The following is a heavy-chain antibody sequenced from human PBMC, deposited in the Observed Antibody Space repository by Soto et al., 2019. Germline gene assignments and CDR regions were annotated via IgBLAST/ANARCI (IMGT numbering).Heavy chain of an antibody. CDR1: GYTFTSYG. J-gene: IGHJ4*02. V-gene: IGHV1-18*01. CDR3: ASGRCGDY. Sequence: QVHLVQSGAEVKKPGASVKVSCKCSGYTFTSYGITWVRQAPGQGLEWMGWISAHNGNTNYAQKLQGRVTVTRDTSTSPAYMELRSLVSDDTAVYYCASGRCGDYWGQGALVTVSS. CDR2: ISAHNGNT. D-gene: IGHD1-26*01.